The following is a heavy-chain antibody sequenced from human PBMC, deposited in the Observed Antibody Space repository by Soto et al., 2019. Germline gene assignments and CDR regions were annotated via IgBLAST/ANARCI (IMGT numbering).Heavy chain of an antibody. J-gene: IGHJ5*02. CDR3: ARVHGYYYDSSGYWGNWFDP. CDR1: GYTFTSYG. V-gene: IGHV1-18*01. Sequence: ASVKVSCKASGYTFTSYGISWVRQAPGQGLEWMGWISAYNGNTNYAQKLQGRVTMTTDTSTSTAYMELRSLRSDDTAVYYCARVHGYYYDSSGYWGNWFDPWGQGTLVTVS. D-gene: IGHD3-22*01. CDR2: ISAYNGNT.